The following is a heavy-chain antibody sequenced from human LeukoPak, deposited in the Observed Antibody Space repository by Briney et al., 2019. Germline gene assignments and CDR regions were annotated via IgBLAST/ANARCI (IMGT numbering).Heavy chain of an antibody. CDR1: GGSISSYY. CDR2: IYYSGST. J-gene: IGHJ4*02. V-gene: IGHV4-59*01. D-gene: IGHD6-13*01. CDR3: ARDSGMMQLVLNY. Sequence: SETLSLTCTVSGGSISSYYWSWIRQPPGKGLEWIGYIYYSGSTNYNPSLKSRVTISVDTSKNQFSLKLSSVTAADTAVYYCARDSGMMQLVLNYWGQGTLVTVSS.